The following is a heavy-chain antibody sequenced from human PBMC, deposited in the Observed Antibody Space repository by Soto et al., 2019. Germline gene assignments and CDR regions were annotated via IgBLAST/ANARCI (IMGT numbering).Heavy chain of an antibody. CDR2: ISYDGGNE. D-gene: IGHD2-21*02. V-gene: IGHV3-30-3*01. CDR1: GFTLRNYA. Sequence: VQLIESRGGVVQPGRSLRLSCETSGFTLRNYAMHWVRQAPGKGLEWVAAISYDGGNEYYGDSVKGRFTISKDNSKNTLSLQMNSFRPEDTAVYYCVKGEATVVTRVSAHWGQGTRVIVSS. CDR3: VKGEATVVTRVSAH. J-gene: IGHJ4*02.